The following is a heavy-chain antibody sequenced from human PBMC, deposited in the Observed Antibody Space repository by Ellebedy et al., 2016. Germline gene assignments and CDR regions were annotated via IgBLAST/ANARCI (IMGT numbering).Heavy chain of an antibody. V-gene: IGHV3-72*01. Sequence: GGSLRLXXAASGFTVSDHYMDWVRQAPGKGLEWVGRCIKNINSCITEYAASVKGRFTISRDDSKNSLYLQMNSLKTEDTAVYYCARVQYGNSLDWGQGTLVTVSS. D-gene: IGHD4-23*01. J-gene: IGHJ4*02. CDR2: CIKNINSCIT. CDR3: ARVQYGNSLD. CDR1: GFTVSDHY.